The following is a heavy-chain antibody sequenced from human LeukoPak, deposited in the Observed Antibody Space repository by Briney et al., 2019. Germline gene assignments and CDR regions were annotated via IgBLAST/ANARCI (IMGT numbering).Heavy chain of an antibody. Sequence: ASVKVSCKASGYTFTSYGISWVRQAPGQGLEWMGWISAYNGNTNYAQKLQGRVTMTTDTSTSTAYMELRSLRSDDTAVYYCAREKLPLFGLLFVPYYFDYGSQGTPLTAPS. CDR2: ISAYNGNT. J-gene: IGHJ4*02. CDR3: AREKLPLFGLLFVPYYFDY. D-gene: IGHD2-21*02. V-gene: IGHV1-18*01. CDR1: GYTFTSYG.